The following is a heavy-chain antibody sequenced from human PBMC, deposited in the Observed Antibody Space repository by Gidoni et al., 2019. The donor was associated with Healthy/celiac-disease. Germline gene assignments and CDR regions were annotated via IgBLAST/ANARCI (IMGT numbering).Heavy chain of an antibody. CDR2: ISGSGGST. V-gene: IGHV3-23*01. J-gene: IGHJ4*02. CDR3: AKDPRSRGGNFVFDY. Sequence: VQLLASGGGLVQPWGSLRLSCAASRFTFSSSAMSWFRQAPGKGLVWVSAISGSGGSTYYAASVKGRFTISRDNSKNTLYLQMNSLRAEDTAVYYCAKDPRSRGGNFVFDYWGQGTLVTVSS. CDR1: RFTFSSSA. D-gene: IGHD2-21*02.